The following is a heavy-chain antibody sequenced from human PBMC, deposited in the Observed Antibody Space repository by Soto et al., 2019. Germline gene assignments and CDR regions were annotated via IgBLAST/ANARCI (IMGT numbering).Heavy chain of an antibody. V-gene: IGHV3-23*01. J-gene: IGHJ4*03. Sequence: EVKLLESVGGLVQPGGTLRLSCAASGFTLSAFAMSWVRQAPGKGLEWVSSISGSGGSTYYGDSVRGRFTISRDNSKNTLFVQMNSLRAEDTAIYYCAKGIRYCSRTTCPTYDYGDY. CDR2: ISGSGGST. D-gene: IGHD2-2*01. CDR3: AKGIRYCSRTTCPTYDYGDY. CDR1: GFTLSAFA.